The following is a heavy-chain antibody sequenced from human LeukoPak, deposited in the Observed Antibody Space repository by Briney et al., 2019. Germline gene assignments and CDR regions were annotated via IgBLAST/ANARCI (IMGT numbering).Heavy chain of an antibody. CDR2: LNLDGTTR. CDR1: GFIFSNYW. V-gene: IGHV3-74*01. D-gene: IGHD1-26*01. CDR3: ARESPESYWS. J-gene: IGHJ4*02. Sequence: GGSLRLSCAASGFIFSNYWIHWVRQAPGKGLVWVSRLNLDGTTRDYADSVKGRFTISRDNAKNTLSLQMNSLKVDDTAVYYCARESPESYWSWGEGAPVTVSS.